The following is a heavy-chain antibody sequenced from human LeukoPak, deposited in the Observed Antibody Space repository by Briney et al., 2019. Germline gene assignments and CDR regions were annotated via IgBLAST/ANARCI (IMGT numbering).Heavy chain of an antibody. CDR1: GFTFSSYA. CDR3: AKDQDAYYDILTGYNPFDY. Sequence: GGSLSLSCAASGFTFSSYAMSWVRQAPGKGLEWVSAISGSGGSTYYADSVKGRFTISRDNSKNTLYLQMNSPRAEDTAVYYCAKDQDAYYDILTGYNPFDYWGQGTLVTVSS. D-gene: IGHD3-9*01. CDR2: ISGSGGST. J-gene: IGHJ4*02. V-gene: IGHV3-23*01.